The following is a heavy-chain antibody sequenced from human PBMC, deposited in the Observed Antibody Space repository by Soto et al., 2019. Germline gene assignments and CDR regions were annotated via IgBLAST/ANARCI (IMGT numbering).Heavy chain of an antibody. CDR3: ATTTGRGRFYFDY. Sequence: SETLSLTCTVSGDSISSSSYYWGWIRQPPGKGLEWIGSIYYSGSTYYNPSLKSRVIISADTSKNQFSLKLSSVTAADTAVYYCATTTGRGRFYFDYWGQGTLVTVSS. CDR2: IYYSGST. CDR1: GDSISSSSYY. V-gene: IGHV4-39*01. D-gene: IGHD4-17*01. J-gene: IGHJ4*02.